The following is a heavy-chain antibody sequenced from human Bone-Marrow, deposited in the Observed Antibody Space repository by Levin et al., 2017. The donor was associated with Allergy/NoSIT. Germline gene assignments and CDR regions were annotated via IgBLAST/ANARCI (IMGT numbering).Heavy chain of an antibody. CDR1: GYTFTGYY. J-gene: IGHJ4*02. Sequence: ASVKVSCKASGYTFTGYYMHWVRQAPGQGLEWMGWINPNSGGTNYAQKFQGRVTMTRDTSISTAYMELSRLRSDDTAVYYCARVGIGYCSGGSCYSVFNYFDYWGQGTLVTVSS. CDR3: ARVGIGYCSGGSCYSVFNYFDY. V-gene: IGHV1-2*02. CDR2: INPNSGGT. D-gene: IGHD2-15*01.